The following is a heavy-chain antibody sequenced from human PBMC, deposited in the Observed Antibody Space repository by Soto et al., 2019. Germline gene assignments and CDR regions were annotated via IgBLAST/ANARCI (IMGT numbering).Heavy chain of an antibody. D-gene: IGHD1-26*01. CDR1: GGSISSSNW. J-gene: IGHJ3*02. CDR3: AKDRRYPDDVFDI. Sequence: SETLSLTCAVSGGSISSSNWWSWVRQPPGKGLEWIGEIYHSGSTNYNPSLKSRVTISVDTSKNQFSLKLSSVTAADTAVYYCAKDRRYPDDVFDIWGQGTMVTVSS. V-gene: IGHV4-4*02. CDR2: IYHSGST.